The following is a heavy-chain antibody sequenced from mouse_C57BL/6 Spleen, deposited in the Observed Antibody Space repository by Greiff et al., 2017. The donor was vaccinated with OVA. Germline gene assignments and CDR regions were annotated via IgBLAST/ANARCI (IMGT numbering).Heavy chain of an antibody. Sequence: VMLVEPGGGLVKPGGSLKLSCAASGFPFSDYGMHWVRQAPEKGLEWVAYISSGSSTIYYADTVKGRFTISRDNAKNTLFLQMTSLRSEDTAMYYCARDYYGSGLDYWGQGTTLTVSS. CDR2: ISSGSSTI. V-gene: IGHV5-17*01. J-gene: IGHJ2*01. D-gene: IGHD1-1*01. CDR3: ARDYYGSGLDY. CDR1: GFPFSDYG.